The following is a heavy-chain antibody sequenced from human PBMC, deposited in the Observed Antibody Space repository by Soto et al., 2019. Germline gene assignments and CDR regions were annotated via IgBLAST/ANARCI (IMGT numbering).Heavy chain of an antibody. CDR3: ARRGSGGYFDS. V-gene: IGHV3-23*01. Sequence: EVQLLASGGGLVQPGGSLRLSCVASGFTFSSYAMRWVRQAPVKGLEWVSAISGSGGSTYYADSVKGRFTISRDNAKNTLYLQMTSLRAEYTAVYYCARRGSGGYFDSWGQGTLVTVSS. D-gene: IGHD6-19*01. CDR1: GFTFSSYA. J-gene: IGHJ4*02. CDR2: ISGSGGST.